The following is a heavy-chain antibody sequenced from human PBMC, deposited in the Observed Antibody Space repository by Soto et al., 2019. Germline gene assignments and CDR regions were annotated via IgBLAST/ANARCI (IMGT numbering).Heavy chain of an antibody. CDR3: ARGLAFRPHTAPNNYYYYGMDV. V-gene: IGHV1-69*01. CDR1: GGSFISYA. J-gene: IGHJ6*02. CDR2: IIPIFGTA. D-gene: IGHD2-21*01. Sequence: GXSVKVSCKASGGSFISYAIIWVRQAPGQGLEWMGGIIPIFGTANYAQKFQGRVTITADESTSTAYMELSSLRSEDTAVYYCARGLAFRPHTAPNNYYYYGMDVWGQGTTVTVSS.